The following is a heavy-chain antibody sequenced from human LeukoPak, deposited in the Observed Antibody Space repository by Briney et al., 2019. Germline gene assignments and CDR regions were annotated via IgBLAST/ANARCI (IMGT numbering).Heavy chain of an antibody. CDR3: ARDFWDSGVVINGLDK. Sequence: HPGGSLTLSCVASGFAFNNHWVHWVRRVPGKGLVWISRINTDGTNRKYADVVKGRFTISRDNAKNTLYLHMSSLSVDDTAIYYCARDFWDSGVVINGLDKWGQGTMVTVSS. V-gene: IGHV3-74*03. CDR2: INTDGTNR. J-gene: IGHJ3*02. D-gene: IGHD3-3*01. CDR1: GFAFNNHW.